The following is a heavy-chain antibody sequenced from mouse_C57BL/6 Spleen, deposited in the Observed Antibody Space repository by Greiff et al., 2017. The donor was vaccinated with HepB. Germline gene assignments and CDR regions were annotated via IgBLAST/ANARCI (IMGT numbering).Heavy chain of an antibody. CDR2: ISSGGDYI. CDR1: GFTFSSYS. Sequence: EVHLVESREGLVKPGGSLKLSCAASGFTFSSYSMSWVRQTPEKRLEWVAYISSGGDYIYYADTVKGRFTISRDNARNTRYLQMSSLKSEDTAMYYCTRVFITTVVATYYFDYWGQGTTLTVSS. J-gene: IGHJ2*01. V-gene: IGHV5-9-1*02. D-gene: IGHD1-1*01. CDR3: TRVFITTVVATYYFDY.